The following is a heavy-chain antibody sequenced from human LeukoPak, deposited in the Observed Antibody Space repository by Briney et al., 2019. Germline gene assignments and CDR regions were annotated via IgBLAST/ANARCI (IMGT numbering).Heavy chain of an antibody. V-gene: IGHV5-51*01. J-gene: IGHJ4*02. CDR3: ATNLVVGRGYFDY. Sequence: GESLKISCKGSGYSFTSYWIGWVRQMPGKGLEWMGIIHPGDSDTRYSPSFQGQVTISADKSISTAYLQWSSLKASDTAMYYCATNLVVGRGYFDYWGQGILVTVSS. CDR1: GYSFTSYW. D-gene: IGHD2-15*01. CDR2: IHPGDSDT.